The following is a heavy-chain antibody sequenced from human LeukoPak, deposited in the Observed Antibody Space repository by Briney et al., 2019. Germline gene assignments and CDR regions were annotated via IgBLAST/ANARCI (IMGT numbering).Heavy chain of an antibody. D-gene: IGHD3-16*01. CDR1: GFTVSSNY. J-gene: IGHJ6*03. Sequence: GGSLRLSCAASGFTVSSNYMSWVRQAPGKGLEWVSVIYSGGSTYYADSVKGRFTISRDNSKNTLYLQMNSLRDEDTGVYYCAKGLRTGVGPYMGYHYYMDVWGKGATVTVSS. CDR2: IYSGGST. CDR3: AKGLRTGVGPYMGYHYYMDV. V-gene: IGHV3-53*01.